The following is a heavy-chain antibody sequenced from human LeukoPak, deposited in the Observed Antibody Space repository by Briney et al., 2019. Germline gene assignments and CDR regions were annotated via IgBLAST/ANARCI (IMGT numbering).Heavy chain of an antibody. V-gene: IGHV3-30*18. CDR3: AKDRGSGSYPSPLFDY. CDR1: GFIFSSYG. D-gene: IGHD3-10*01. J-gene: IGHJ4*02. Sequence: GGSLRLSCAVSGFIFSSYGMHWVRQAPGKGLEWVAAISYDESSKYYAESVKGRFTISRDNYKNTLYLQMNSLRAEDTAVYYCAKDRGSGSYPSPLFDYWGRGILVTVSS. CDR2: ISYDESSK.